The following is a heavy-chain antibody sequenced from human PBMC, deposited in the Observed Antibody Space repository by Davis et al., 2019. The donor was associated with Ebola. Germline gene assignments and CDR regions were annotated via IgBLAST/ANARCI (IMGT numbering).Heavy chain of an antibody. CDR2: IYYSGIT. CDR1: GGSFSGYY. Sequence: SETLSLTCAVYGGSFSGYYWSWIRQPPRKGLEWIGSIYYSGITYYNPSLKSRVTISVDTSKNQFSLKLSSVTAADTAVYYCARYFCSGGSCYPDYWGQGTLVTVSS. CDR3: ARYFCSGGSCYPDY. V-gene: IGHV4-34*01. D-gene: IGHD2-15*01. J-gene: IGHJ4*02.